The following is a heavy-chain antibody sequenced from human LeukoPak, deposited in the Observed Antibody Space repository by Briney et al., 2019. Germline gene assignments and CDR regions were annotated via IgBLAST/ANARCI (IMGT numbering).Heavy chain of an antibody. V-gene: IGHV3-48*03. CDR2: ISPSGSAT. J-gene: IGHJ4*02. CDR1: GFIFGSFA. Sequence: GGSLRLSCAASGFIFGSFAMSWVRQGPEKGLEWVATISPSGSATYYADSVKGRFTISRDNAKNSLYLQMNSLRAEDTAVYYCARAPGDSSGYRWGQGTLVTVSS. D-gene: IGHD3-22*01. CDR3: ARAPGDSSGYR.